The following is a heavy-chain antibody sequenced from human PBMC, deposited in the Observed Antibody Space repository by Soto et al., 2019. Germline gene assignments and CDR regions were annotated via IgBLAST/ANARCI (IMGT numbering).Heavy chain of an antibody. CDR3: ARVNPRVFNYQMLINYYYFGMDV. V-gene: IGHV5-51*01. J-gene: IGHJ6*02. D-gene: IGHD2-2*01. Sequence: PGESLKISCNGSGYSFTSYWIGWVRQMPGKGLEWMGIIYPGDSDTRYNPSFQGQVTISADKSTAYLQWSSLKASDTAMYYCARVNPRVFNYQMLINYYYFGMDVWGQRITVTVSS. CDR2: IYPGDSDT. CDR1: GYSFTSYW.